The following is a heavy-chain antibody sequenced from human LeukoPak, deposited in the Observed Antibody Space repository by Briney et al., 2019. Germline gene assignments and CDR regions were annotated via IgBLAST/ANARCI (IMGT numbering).Heavy chain of an antibody. CDR2: IKQDGSEK. V-gene: IGHV3-7*01. J-gene: IGHJ4*02. Sequence: GGSLRLSCAASGFSSSNYWMSWVRQAPGKGLEWVANIKQDGSEKYYVDSLKGRFTISRDNAKNSLYLQMNSLRAEDTAVYYCARDPDYWGQGTLVIVSS. CDR1: GFSSSNYW. CDR3: ARDPDY.